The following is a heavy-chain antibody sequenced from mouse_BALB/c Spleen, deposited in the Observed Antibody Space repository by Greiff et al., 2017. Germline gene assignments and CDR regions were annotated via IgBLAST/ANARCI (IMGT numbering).Heavy chain of an antibody. J-gene: IGHJ2*01. CDR2: IDPENGDT. V-gene: IGHV14-4*02. Sequence: VQLQQSGAELVRSGASVKLSCTASGFNIKDYYMHWVKQRPEQGLEWIGWIDPENGDTEYAPKFQGKATMTADTSSNTAYLQLSSLTSEDTAVYYCNGPADGYYGYWGQGTTLTVSS. D-gene: IGHD2-3*01. CDR3: NGPADGYYGY. CDR1: GFNIKDYY.